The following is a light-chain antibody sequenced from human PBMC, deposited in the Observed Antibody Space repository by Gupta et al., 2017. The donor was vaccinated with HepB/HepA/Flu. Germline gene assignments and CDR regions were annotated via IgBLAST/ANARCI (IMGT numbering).Light chain of an antibody. CDR1: QSVSSY. Sequence: EVVLTQSPGTLSLSPGERATLSCRASQSVSSYLGWYQQKPGQAPRLLISDASDRATGIPARFSGSGSGTDFTLTISSLEPEDFAVYYCQQRSKWPITFGQGTRLESK. CDR3: QQRSKWPIT. J-gene: IGKJ5*01. V-gene: IGKV3-11*01. CDR2: DAS.